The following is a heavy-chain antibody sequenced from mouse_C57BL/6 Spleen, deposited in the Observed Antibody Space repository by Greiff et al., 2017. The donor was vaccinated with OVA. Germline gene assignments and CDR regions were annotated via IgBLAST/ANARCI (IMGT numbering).Heavy chain of an antibody. CDR2: IRSKSNNYAT. Sequence: EADGGLVQPKGSLKLSCAASGFSFNTYAMNWVRQAPGKGLEWVARIRSKSNNYATYYADSVKDRFTISRDDSESMLYLQMNNLKTEDTAMYYCVRLLLGGYFDVWGTGTTVTVSS. J-gene: IGHJ1*03. V-gene: IGHV10-1*01. CDR1: GFSFNTYA. CDR3: VRLLLGGYFDV. D-gene: IGHD2-1*01.